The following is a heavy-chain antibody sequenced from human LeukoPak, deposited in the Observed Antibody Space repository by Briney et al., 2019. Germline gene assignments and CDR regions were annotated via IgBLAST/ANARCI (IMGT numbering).Heavy chain of an antibody. Sequence: SETLSLTCAVYGGSFSGYYWSWIRQPPGKGLEWIGEINHSGSTNYNPSLKSRVTISVDTSKNQFSLKLSSVTAADTAVYYCARVGVATISSYFDYWGQEPWSPSPQ. CDR3: ARVGVATISSYFDY. V-gene: IGHV4-34*01. CDR2: INHSGST. CDR1: GGSFSGYY. D-gene: IGHD5-12*01. J-gene: IGHJ4*01.